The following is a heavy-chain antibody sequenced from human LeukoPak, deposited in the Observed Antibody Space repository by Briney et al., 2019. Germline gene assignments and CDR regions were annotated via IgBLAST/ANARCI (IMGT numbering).Heavy chain of an antibody. J-gene: IGHJ4*02. D-gene: IGHD3-16*02. V-gene: IGHV3-33*01. CDR3: AREEYDYDWGSYPFDY. Sequence: PGGSLRLSCAASGFTSSRYRMHWDRQAPGKGLEWVAVIWYDGSNKYYADSVKGRFTISRDNSKNTLYLQMNSLRAEDTAVYYCAREEYDYDWGSYPFDYWGQGTLVTVSS. CDR1: GFTSSRYR. CDR2: IWYDGSNK.